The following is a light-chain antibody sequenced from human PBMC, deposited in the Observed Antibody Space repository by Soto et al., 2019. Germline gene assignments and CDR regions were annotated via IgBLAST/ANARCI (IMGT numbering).Light chain of an antibody. Sequence: IQLTQSPSSLSASVGNIFTISCRASQGISMYLAWYQQKPGKAPKLLIHAASSLQTGVPSRFRGSGSGTYFTLTISSMKAEDSATYYCQQLKRYTLTFGQGTRLEIK. CDR1: QGISMY. CDR3: QQLKRYTLT. CDR2: AAS. V-gene: IGKV1-9*01. J-gene: IGKJ5*01.